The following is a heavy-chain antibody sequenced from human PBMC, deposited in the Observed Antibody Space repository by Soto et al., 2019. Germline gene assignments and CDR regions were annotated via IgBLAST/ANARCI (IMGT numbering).Heavy chain of an antibody. D-gene: IGHD1-26*01. CDR3: GSYHYYYGMVV. V-gene: IGHV1-24*01. CDR1: GYTLTELS. Sequence: ASVKVSCKVSGYTLTELSMHWVRQAPGKGLEWMGGFDPEDGETIYAQKFQGRVTMTEDTSTDTAYMELSSLRSEDTAVYFCGSYHYYYGMVVRGQGTTVTLSS. CDR2: FDPEDGET. J-gene: IGHJ6*02.